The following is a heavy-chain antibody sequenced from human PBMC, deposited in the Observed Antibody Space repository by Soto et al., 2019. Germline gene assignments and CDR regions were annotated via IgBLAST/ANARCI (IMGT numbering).Heavy chain of an antibody. V-gene: IGHV3-53*01. J-gene: IGHJ4*02. D-gene: IGHD2-2*01. CDR1: GFSVTSNY. CDR3: ARATRYFGSLDS. Sequence: EVQLVESGGGLIQPGGSLRLSCVASGFSVTSNYMTWVRQAPGKGLEWVSILYTGGSTYYSDSVKGRSTISRDTPKNTVFLQLNSLRAEDTAIYYCARATRYFGSLDSWGQGTLVSVAS. CDR2: LYTGGST.